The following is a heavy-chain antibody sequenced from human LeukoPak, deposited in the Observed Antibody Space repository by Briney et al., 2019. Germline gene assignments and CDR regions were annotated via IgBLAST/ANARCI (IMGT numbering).Heavy chain of an antibody. V-gene: IGHV3-30-3*01. CDR1: GFTFSSYA. J-gene: IGHJ4*02. CDR3: ARGGIVLMVYAIWLAREVFDY. Sequence: PGGSLRLSCAASGFTFSSYAMHWVRQAPGKGLEWVAVISYDGSNKYYADSVKGRFTISRDNSKNTLYLQMNSLRAEDTAVYYCARGGIVLMVYAIWLAREVFDYWGQGTLVTVSS. D-gene: IGHD2-8*01. CDR2: ISYDGSNK.